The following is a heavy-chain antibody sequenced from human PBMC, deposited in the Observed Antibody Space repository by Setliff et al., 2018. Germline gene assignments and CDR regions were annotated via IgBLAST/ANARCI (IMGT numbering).Heavy chain of an antibody. CDR3: ARGVSSVSWTPRY. D-gene: IGHD6-19*01. V-gene: IGHV4-4*08. Sequence: SETLSLTCNVSGDSMNDNHWTWIRQPPGEGLEWIGYIYTSGGTNYNPSLKSRVTISVDMSKNQFSLKLSSVIAADTAVYYCARGVSSVSWTPRYWGRGILVTVPQ. J-gene: IGHJ4*02. CDR1: GDSMNDNH. CDR2: IYTSGGT.